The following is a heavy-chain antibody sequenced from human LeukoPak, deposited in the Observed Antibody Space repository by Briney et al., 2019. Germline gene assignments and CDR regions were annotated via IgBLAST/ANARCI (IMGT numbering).Heavy chain of an antibody. J-gene: IGHJ4*02. CDR3: AKGGGIAAAGTFDY. CDR2: IPPGGSPK. V-gene: IGHV3-30*18. D-gene: IGHD6-13*01. Sequence: GGSLRLSCAASGFTFSTYGMHWVRQAPGQGLEWVAVIPPGGSPKYYADSVKGRFTISRDNSKNTLFLEMSRLRAEDTAVYYCAKGGGIAAAGTFDYWGQGTLVTVSS. CDR1: GFTFSTYG.